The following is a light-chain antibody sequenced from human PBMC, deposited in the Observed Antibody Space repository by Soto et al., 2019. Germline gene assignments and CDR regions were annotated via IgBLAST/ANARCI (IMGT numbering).Light chain of an antibody. Sequence: ESVLTQSPGTLSLSPGERATLSCRASQSVTNRYFAWYQQRPGQAPRLLIYGISNRATGIPDRFSGSGSGTDFTLTISRLEPEDFVVYYCQQYSSLPHTCGQGTKVDIK. V-gene: IGKV3-20*01. CDR2: GIS. CDR3: QQYSSLPHT. CDR1: QSVTNRY. J-gene: IGKJ2*01.